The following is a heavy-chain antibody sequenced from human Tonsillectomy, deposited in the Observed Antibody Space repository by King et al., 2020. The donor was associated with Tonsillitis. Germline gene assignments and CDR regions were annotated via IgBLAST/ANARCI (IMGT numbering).Heavy chain of an antibody. V-gene: IGHV4-34*01. CDR2: INHSGST. J-gene: IGHJ3*02. CDR3: ARGGYTYAYRNDAFDI. CDR1: GGSFSGYY. D-gene: IGHD3-16*01. Sequence: VQLQQWGAGLLKPSETLSLTCAVYGGSFSGYYWSWIRQSPGKGLEWIGEINHSGSTNYNPSLKSRVTISVDTSKNHFSLKQSSVTAADTAVYYCARGGYTYAYRNDAFDIWRRGTMVTVSS.